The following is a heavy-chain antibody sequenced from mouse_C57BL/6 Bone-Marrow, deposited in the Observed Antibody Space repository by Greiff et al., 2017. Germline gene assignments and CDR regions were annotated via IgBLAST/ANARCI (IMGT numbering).Heavy chain of an antibody. CDR3: AREAQATRGAMDY. J-gene: IGHJ4*01. CDR1: GYTFTSYW. Sequence: QVQLQQPGAELVMPGASVKLSCKASGYTFTSYWMHWVKQRPGQGLEWIGEIDPSDSYTNYNQKFKGKSTLTVDKSSSTAYMQLSSLTSEDSAVYYCAREAQATRGAMDYWGQGTSVTVSS. CDR2: IDPSDSYT. V-gene: IGHV1-69*01. D-gene: IGHD3-2*02.